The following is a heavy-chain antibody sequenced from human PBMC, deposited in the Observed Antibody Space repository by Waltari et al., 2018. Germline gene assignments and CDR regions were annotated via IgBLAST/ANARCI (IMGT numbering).Heavy chain of an antibody. CDR1: GFTFGSYA. CDR3: ARSGIAARAFDY. Sequence: QVQLVESGGGVVQPGRSLRLSCAASGFTFGSYAMHWVRQAPGKGLEWVAVISYDGSNKYYADSVKGRFTISRDNSKNTLYLQMNSLRAEDTAVYYSARSGIAARAFDYWGQGTLVTVSS. D-gene: IGHD6-6*01. V-gene: IGHV3-30-3*01. J-gene: IGHJ4*02. CDR2: ISYDGSNK.